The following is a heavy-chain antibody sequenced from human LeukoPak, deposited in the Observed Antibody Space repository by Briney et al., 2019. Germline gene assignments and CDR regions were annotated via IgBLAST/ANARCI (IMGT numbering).Heavy chain of an antibody. V-gene: IGHV1-69*02. Sequence: PGASVKVSCKASGYTFTGYYMHWVRQAPGQGLEWMGRIIPILAITNYAQKFQGRVTITADKSTGTAYMELSSLRSEDTAVYYCARTNYYDSSGYQGAGTYYYGMDVWGQGTTVTVSS. CDR2: IIPILAIT. CDR1: GYTFTGYY. J-gene: IGHJ6*02. CDR3: ARTNYYDSSGYQGAGTYYYGMDV. D-gene: IGHD3-22*01.